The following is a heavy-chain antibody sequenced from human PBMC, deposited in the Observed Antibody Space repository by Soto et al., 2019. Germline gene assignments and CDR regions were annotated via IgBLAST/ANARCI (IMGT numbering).Heavy chain of an antibody. CDR1: GYDFSSYA. J-gene: IGHJ6*02. CDR3: ARDGGDCGYRLIYYYYIGLDV. CDR2: INIGSGNT. D-gene: IGHD5-12*01. Sequence: QVQLVQSGAEEKQPGASVRLSCKASGYDFSSYAMHWVRQAPGQRLEWMGWINIGSGNTEYSQNFQDRITITRDTSSSTVYMELNSLKSEDTAVYYCARDGGDCGYRLIYYYYIGLDVSGQRTMVTVSS. V-gene: IGHV1-3*05.